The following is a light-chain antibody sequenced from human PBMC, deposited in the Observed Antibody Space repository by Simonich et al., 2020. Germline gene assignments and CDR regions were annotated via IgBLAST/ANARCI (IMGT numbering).Light chain of an antibody. CDR3: YSTDSSGNHRV. J-gene: IGLJ3*02. CDR1: ALPKKY. CDR2: EDS. V-gene: IGLV3-10*01. Sequence: SYELTQPPSVSVSPGQQARITCSGDALPKKYAYWYQQKSGQAPVLVNYEDSKRPSGIPERFSGSSSETMSTLTISGAQVEDEADYYCYSTDSSGNHRVFGGGTKLTVL.